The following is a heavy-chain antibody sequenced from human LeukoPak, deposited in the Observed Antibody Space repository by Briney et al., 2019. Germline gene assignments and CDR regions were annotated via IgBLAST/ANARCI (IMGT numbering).Heavy chain of an antibody. V-gene: IGHV3-21*01. J-gene: IGHJ4*02. D-gene: IGHD6-13*01. CDR1: GFTFSSYS. Sequence: PGGSLRLSCAASGFTFSSYSMNWVRQAPGKGLEWVSSISSSSSYIYHADSVKGRFTISRDNAKNSLYLQMNSLRAEDTAVYYCARQYSSSWYRYYFDYWGQGTLVTVSS. CDR3: ARQYSSSWYRYYFDY. CDR2: ISSSSSYI.